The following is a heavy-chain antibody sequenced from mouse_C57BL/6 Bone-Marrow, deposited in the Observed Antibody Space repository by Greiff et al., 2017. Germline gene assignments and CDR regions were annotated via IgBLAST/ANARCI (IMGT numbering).Heavy chain of an antibody. V-gene: IGHV14-2*01. D-gene: IGHD1-1*01. CDR2: IDPEDGET. CDR3: ALLLRTREYYFDY. J-gene: IGHJ2*01. CDR1: GFNIKDYY. Sequence: VQLKESGAELVKPGASVKLSCTASGFNIKDYYMHWVKQRTEQGLEWIGRIDPEDGETKYAPKFQGKATIPADTSSNTAYLQLSSLTSEDTAVYYGALLLRTREYYFDYWGQGTTLTVSS.